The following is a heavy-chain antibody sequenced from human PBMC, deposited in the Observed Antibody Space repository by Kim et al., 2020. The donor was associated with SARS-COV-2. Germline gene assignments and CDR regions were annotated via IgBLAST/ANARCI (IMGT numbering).Heavy chain of an antibody. J-gene: IGHJ4*02. CDR1: GFTFSSYE. CDR2: ISSSGSTI. D-gene: IGHD3-9*01. V-gene: IGHV3-48*03. Sequence: GGSLRLSCAASGFTFSSYEMNWVRQAPGKGLEWVSYISSSGSTIYYADSVKGRFTISRDNAKNSLYLQMNSLRAEDTAVYYCARSARGYDILTGYYSQLGYFDYWGQGTLVTVSS. CDR3: ARSARGYDILTGYYSQLGYFDY.